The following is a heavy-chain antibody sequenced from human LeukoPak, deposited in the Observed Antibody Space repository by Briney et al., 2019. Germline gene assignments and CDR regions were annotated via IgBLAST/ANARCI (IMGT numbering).Heavy chain of an antibody. D-gene: IGHD3-16*01. CDR2: IIPIFGTA. CDR1: GGTFSSYA. Sequence: ASVKVSFKASGGTFSSYAISWVRQAPGQGLEWMGGIIPIFGTANYAQKFQGRVTITADESTSTAYMELSSLRSEDTAVYYCARDLGQQGDYFDYWGQGTLVTVSS. V-gene: IGHV1-69*13. J-gene: IGHJ4*02. CDR3: ARDLGQQGDYFDY.